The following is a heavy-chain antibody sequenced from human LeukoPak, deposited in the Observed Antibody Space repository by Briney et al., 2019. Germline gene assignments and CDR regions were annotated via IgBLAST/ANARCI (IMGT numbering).Heavy chain of an antibody. V-gene: IGHV3-30-3*01. D-gene: IGHD3-16*01. J-gene: IGHJ4*02. CDR2: ISYDGSNK. CDR3: ARSITFGNLVDY. CDR1: GFTFISYA. Sequence: GGSLRLSCAASGFTFISYAMHWVRQAPGKGLEWLAVISYDGSNKYYADSVKGRFTISRDNAKNSLYLQMNSLRAEDTAVYYCARSITFGNLVDYWGQGTLVTVSS.